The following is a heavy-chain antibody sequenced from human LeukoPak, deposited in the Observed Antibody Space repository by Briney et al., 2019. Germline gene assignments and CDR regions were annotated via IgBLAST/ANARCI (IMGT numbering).Heavy chain of an antibody. CDR1: GFTFSSYA. V-gene: IGHV3-23*01. D-gene: IGHD3-22*01. CDR3: AKGLPLYDSSGYYENDAFDI. J-gene: IGHJ3*02. CDR2: ISGSGGST. Sequence: GGSLRLSCAASGFTFSSYAMSWVRQAPGKGLEWASAISGSGGSTYYADSVKGRFTISRDNSKNTLYLQMNSLRAEDTAVYYCAKGLPLYDSSGYYENDAFDIWGQGTMVTVSS.